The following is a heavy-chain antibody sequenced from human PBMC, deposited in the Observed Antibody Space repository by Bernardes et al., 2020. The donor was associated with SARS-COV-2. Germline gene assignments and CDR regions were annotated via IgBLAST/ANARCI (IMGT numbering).Heavy chain of an antibody. D-gene: IGHD6-19*01. Sequence: GGSLSLSCAAPGFTFSSYAMSWVRQAPGKGLEWVSAISVSGGSTYYADSVKGRFTISRDNSKNTLYLQMNSLRAEDTAVYYCANPVAGSYYYGMDVWGQGTTVTVSS. CDR2: ISVSGGST. CDR3: ANPVAGSYYYGMDV. CDR1: GFTFSSYA. V-gene: IGHV3-23*01. J-gene: IGHJ6*02.